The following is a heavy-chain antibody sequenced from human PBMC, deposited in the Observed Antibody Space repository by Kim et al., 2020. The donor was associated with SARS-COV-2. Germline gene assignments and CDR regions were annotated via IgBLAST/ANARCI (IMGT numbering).Heavy chain of an antibody. J-gene: IGHJ6*02. CDR1: GFTFSRHD. CDR2: ISYDGSKK. CDR3: TKDTMDV. Sequence: GGSLRLSCAASGFTFSRHDIHWVRQAPGKGLEWVAVISYDGSKKFYADSVKRRFTISRDNSMDTLYLQMNSLRLEDTAVYYCTKDTMDVWGQGTTVTVSS. V-gene: IGHV3-30*18.